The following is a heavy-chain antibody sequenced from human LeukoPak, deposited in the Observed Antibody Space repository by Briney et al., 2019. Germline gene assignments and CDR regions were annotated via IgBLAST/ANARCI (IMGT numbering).Heavy chain of an antibody. V-gene: IGHV1-2*02. CDR2: INPNSGGT. Sequence: ASVKVSCKASGYTFTSYYMHWVRQAPGQGLEWMGWINPNSGGTNYAQKFQGRVTMTRDTSISTAYMELSRLRSDGTAVYYCARVTAPYGGNDAFDYWGQGTLVTVSS. J-gene: IGHJ4*02. CDR1: GYTFTSYY. D-gene: IGHD4-23*01. CDR3: ARVTAPYGGNDAFDY.